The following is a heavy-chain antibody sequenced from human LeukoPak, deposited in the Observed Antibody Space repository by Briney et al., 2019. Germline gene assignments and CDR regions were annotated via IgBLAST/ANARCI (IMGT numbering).Heavy chain of an antibody. Sequence: ASVKVSCKASGYTFSDYFLHWVRQAPGQGFEWMGWINSNSGGTRYGQKFQGRVTLTRDTSISTAYMEVTSLTSDDTAVYYCARDGTSLMTEYDCWGQGTLVTVSS. J-gene: IGHJ4*02. CDR1: GYTFSDYF. CDR3: ARDGTSLMTEYDC. CDR2: INSNSGGT. V-gene: IGHV1-2*02. D-gene: IGHD1-1*01.